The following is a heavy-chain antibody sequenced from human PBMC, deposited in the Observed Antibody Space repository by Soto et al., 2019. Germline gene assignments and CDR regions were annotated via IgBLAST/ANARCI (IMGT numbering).Heavy chain of an antibody. CDR2: INAGNGNT. V-gene: IGHV1-3*01. Sequence: GASVKVSCKASGYTFTSYAMHWVRQAPGQRLEWMGWINAGNGNTKYSQKFQGRVTITRDTSASTAYMELSSLRSEDTAVYYCARDRAYSSGWYMGNYWFDPWGQGTLVTVSS. J-gene: IGHJ5*02. CDR3: ARDRAYSSGWYMGNYWFDP. CDR1: GYTFTSYA. D-gene: IGHD6-19*01.